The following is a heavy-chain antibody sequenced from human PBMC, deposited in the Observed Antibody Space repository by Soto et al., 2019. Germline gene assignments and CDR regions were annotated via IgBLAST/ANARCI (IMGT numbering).Heavy chain of an antibody. D-gene: IGHD2-15*01. CDR3: ARLTEVVAATFGYYYYYYMDV. CDR1: GYTFTSYG. CDR2: ISAYNGNT. V-gene: IGHV1-18*01. J-gene: IGHJ6*03. Sequence: ASVKVSCKASGYTFTSYGISWVRQAPGQGLEWMGWISAYNGNTNYAQKLQGRVTMTTDTSTSTAYMELRSLRSDDTAVYYCARLTEVVAATFGYYYYYYMDVWGKGTTVTVSS.